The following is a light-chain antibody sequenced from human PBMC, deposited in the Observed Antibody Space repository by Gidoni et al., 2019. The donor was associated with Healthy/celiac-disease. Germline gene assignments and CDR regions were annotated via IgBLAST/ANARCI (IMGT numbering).Light chain of an antibody. Sequence: QSVLPQPPSASGTHGQRVTISCSGSSSNIGSNTVNWYQQLPGTAPKLLIYSNNQRPSGVPDRFSGSKSGTSASLAISGLQSEDEADYYCAAWDDSLNGLYVFGTGTKVTVL. CDR2: SNN. CDR1: SSNIGSNT. CDR3: AAWDDSLNGLYV. J-gene: IGLJ1*01. V-gene: IGLV1-44*01.